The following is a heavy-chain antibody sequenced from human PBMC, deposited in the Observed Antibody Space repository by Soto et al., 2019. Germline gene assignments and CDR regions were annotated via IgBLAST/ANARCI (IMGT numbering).Heavy chain of an antibody. CDR3: ARDGDSSSWYGVENWFDP. CDR2: INAGYGNT. Sequence: ASVKVSCKASGYTFSSYAMHWVRQAPGQRLEWMGWINAGYGNTKSSQKFQDRVTISRDTSASTAYMELSSLRSEDTAVYYCARDGDSSSWYGVENWFDPWGQGTLVTVSS. J-gene: IGHJ5*02. D-gene: IGHD6-13*01. CDR1: GYTFSSYA. V-gene: IGHV1-3*01.